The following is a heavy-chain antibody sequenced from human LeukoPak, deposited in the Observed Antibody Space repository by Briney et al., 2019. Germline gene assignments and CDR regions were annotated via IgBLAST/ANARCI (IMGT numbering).Heavy chain of an antibody. CDR1: GGSISSYY. CDR3: ARGAIAVAEYNWFDP. V-gene: IGHV4-34*01. CDR2: INHSGST. D-gene: IGHD6-19*01. J-gene: IGHJ5*02. Sequence: SETLSLTCTVSGGSISSYYWSWIRQPPGKGLEWIGEINHSGSTNYNPSLKSRVTISVDTSKNQFSLKLSSVTAADTAVYYCARGAIAVAEYNWFDPWGQGTLVTVSS.